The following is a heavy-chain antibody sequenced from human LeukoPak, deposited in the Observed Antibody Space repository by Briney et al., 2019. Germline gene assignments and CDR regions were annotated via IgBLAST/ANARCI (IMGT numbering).Heavy chain of an antibody. CDR3: ARGEILTPRNFDY. V-gene: IGHV3-21*01. Sequence: KPGGSLRLSCAASGFTFSSYSMNWVRQAPGKGLEWVSSISSSSSYIYYADSVKGRFTISRDNAKNSLYLQMNSLRAEDTAVYYCARGEILTPRNFDYWGQGTLVTVSS. D-gene: IGHD3-9*01. J-gene: IGHJ4*02. CDR2: ISSSSSYI. CDR1: GFTFSSYS.